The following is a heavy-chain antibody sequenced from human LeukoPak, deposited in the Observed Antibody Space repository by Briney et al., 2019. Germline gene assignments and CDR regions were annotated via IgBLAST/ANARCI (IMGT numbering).Heavy chain of an antibody. J-gene: IGHJ4*02. D-gene: IGHD3-3*01. V-gene: IGHV3-33*01. CDR2: IWYDGSNK. CDR3: AVIHDAFDY. Sequence: GGSLRLSCAASGFTFSSYGMHWVRQTPGKGLEWVAVIWYDGSNKYYADSVKGRFTISRDNSKNTLYLQMNSLRAEDTAVYYCAVIHDAFDYWGQGTLVTVSS. CDR1: GFTFSSYG.